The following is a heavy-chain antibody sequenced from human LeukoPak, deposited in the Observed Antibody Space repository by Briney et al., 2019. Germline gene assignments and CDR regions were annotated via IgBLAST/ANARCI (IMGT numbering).Heavy chain of an antibody. Sequence: GGSLRLSCAASGFTFSSYGMHWVRQAPGKGLEWVANIKEDGSEKYYVDSVKGRYIISRDNAKNSLCLQMNSLRAEDTAVYHCARGGNGYYAMDVWGRGTTVTVSS. J-gene: IGHJ6*02. D-gene: IGHD3-16*01. V-gene: IGHV3-7*02. CDR3: ARGGNGYYAMDV. CDR1: GFTFSSYG. CDR2: IKEDGSEK.